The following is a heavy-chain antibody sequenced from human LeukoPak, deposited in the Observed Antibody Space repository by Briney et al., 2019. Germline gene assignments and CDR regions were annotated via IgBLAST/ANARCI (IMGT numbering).Heavy chain of an antibody. CDR1: GFTFSNAW. V-gene: IGHV3-15*01. J-gene: IGHJ4*02. CDR3: TRRYSSSVRPSFDY. CDR2: IKSKTDGGTT. D-gene: IGHD6-6*01. Sequence: GGSLRLSCAASGFTFSNAWMSWVRQAPGKGLEWVGRIKSKTDGGTTDYAAPVKGRFTISRDDSKNTLYLQMNSLKTEDTAVYYCTRRYSSSVRPSFDYWGQGTLVTVSS.